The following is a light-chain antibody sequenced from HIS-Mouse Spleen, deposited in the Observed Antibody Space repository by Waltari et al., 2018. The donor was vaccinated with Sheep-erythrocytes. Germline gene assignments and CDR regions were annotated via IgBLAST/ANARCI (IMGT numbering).Light chain of an antibody. Sequence: QSALTPPRPVSGSPGQSVTISCTGTSSDVGGYNYVSWYQQHPGKAPKLMIYHVSKRPSGVPDRFSGSKSGNTASLTISGLQAEDEADYYCCSYAGSYNHVFATGTKVTVL. V-gene: IGLV2-11*01. J-gene: IGLJ1*01. CDR1: SSDVGGYNY. CDR2: HVS. CDR3: CSYAGSYNHV.